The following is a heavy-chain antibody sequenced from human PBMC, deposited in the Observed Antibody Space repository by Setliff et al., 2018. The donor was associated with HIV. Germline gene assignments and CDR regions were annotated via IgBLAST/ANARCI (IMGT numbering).Heavy chain of an antibody. CDR3: AGDSGTNDHFLSPYYGALDF. V-gene: IGHV1-2*02. J-gene: IGHJ4*02. Sequence: ASVKVSCKSSGYTFSDHYIHWVRQAPGQGLQWMGWINPRSGVTKYAQKFQGRFIMTTDTTINTLYMELERLTSDDTALYYCAGDSGTNDHFLSPYYGALDFWGLGTLVTVSS. CDR2: INPRSGVT. D-gene: IGHD3-3*02. CDR1: GYTFSDHY.